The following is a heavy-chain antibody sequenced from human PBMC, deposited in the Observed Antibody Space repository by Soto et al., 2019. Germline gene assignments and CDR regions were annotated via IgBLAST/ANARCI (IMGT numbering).Heavy chain of an antibody. Sequence: PGGSLRLSCAASGFTFSSYAMSWVRQAPGKGLEWVSAISGSGGSTYYADSVKGRFTISRDNSKNTLYLQMNSLRAEDTAVYYCAKGRGYSYGNTNYFDYWGQGTLVTVSS. CDR1: GFTFSSYA. J-gene: IGHJ4*02. D-gene: IGHD5-18*01. V-gene: IGHV3-23*01. CDR2: ISGSGGST. CDR3: AKGRGYSYGNTNYFDY.